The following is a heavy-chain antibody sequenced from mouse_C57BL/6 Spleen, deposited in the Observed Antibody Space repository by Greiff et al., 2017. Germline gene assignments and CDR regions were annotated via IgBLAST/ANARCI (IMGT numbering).Heavy chain of an antibody. CDR2: IRNKANGYTT. D-gene: IGHD2-3*01. CDR3: AGYDGYYGAY. CDR1: GFTFTDYY. J-gene: IGHJ3*01. Sequence: EVKLVESGGGLVQPGGSLSLSCAASGFTFTDYYMSWVRQPPGKALEWLGFIRNKANGYTTEYSASVKGRFTISRDNSQSILYLQMNALRAEDSATYYCAGYDGYYGAYWGQGTLVTVSA. V-gene: IGHV7-3*01.